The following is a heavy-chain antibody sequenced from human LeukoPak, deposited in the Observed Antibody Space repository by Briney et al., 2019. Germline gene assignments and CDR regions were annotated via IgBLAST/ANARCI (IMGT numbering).Heavy chain of an antibody. CDR2: INPNSGGT. CDR1: GYSFTGYY. J-gene: IGHJ6*02. Sequence: ASVKVSCKASGYSFTGYYMHWVRQAPGQWLEWMGRINPNSGGTNYAQKFHGRVTMTRDTSISTAYMELSRLRSDDTAVYYCASEGARNYYDFWSGYYTSQSYYYYYGMDVWGQGTTVTVSS. CDR3: ASEGARNYYDFWSGYYTSQSYYYYYGMDV. D-gene: IGHD3-3*01. V-gene: IGHV1-2*06.